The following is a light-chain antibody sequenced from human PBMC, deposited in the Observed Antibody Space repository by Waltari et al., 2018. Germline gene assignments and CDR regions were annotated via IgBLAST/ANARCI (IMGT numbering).Light chain of an antibody. CDR3: ATWDDSLNGWV. J-gene: IGLJ3*02. CDR2: RND. CDR1: NSNIGKNT. V-gene: IGLV1-44*01. Sequence: QSLLTQAPSASAPPGQRITITCTGSNSNIGKNTVTAYQQLPGPAPKLLVYRNDHRPSEVPDRFSGSRSGTSASLAISGLQFDDEADYYCATWDDSLNGWVFGGGTRLTVL.